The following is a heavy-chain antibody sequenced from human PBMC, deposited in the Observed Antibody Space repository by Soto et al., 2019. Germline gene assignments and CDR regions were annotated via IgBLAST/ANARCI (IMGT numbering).Heavy chain of an antibody. Sequence: ASVKVSCDASNYTFITYGITWVRQAPGQGLEWVGWITPYNGTTNYGQNFQGRVTMTADTSTSTAYMELGSLTTDDTAVYYCARDNSFYFDYWGQGTRFIVS. D-gene: IGHD4-4*01. CDR3: ARDNSFYFDY. CDR1: NYTFITYG. CDR2: ITPYNGTT. J-gene: IGHJ4*02. V-gene: IGHV1-18*01.